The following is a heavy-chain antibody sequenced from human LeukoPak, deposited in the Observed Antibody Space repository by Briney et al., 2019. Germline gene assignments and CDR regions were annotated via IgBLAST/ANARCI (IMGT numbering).Heavy chain of an antibody. CDR2: ISGRSSYM. D-gene: IGHD3-3*01. Sequence: PGGSLRLSGAASGFTFSTYIMNWVRQAPGKGLEWVSYISGRSSYMYYADSVKGRFTISRDSAKNSLYLQMNSLRAEDTAVYYCTRGPYDFWSGYEFYFDYWGQGTLVTVSS. J-gene: IGHJ4*02. V-gene: IGHV3-21*01. CDR3: TRGPYDFWSGYEFYFDY. CDR1: GFTFSTYI.